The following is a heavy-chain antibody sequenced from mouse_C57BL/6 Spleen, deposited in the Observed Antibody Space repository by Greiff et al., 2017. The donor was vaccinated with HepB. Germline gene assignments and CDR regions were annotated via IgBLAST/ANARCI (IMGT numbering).Heavy chain of an antibody. CDR1: GYTFTSYW. Sequence: VQLQQSGAELVKPGASVKLSCKASGYTFTSYWMQWVKQRPGQGLEWIGMIHPNSGSTNYNEKFKSKATLTVDKSSSTAYMQLSSLTSEDSAVYYCAREGGRGVDYWGQGTTLTVSS. CDR3: AREGGRGVDY. J-gene: IGHJ2*01. CDR2: IHPNSGST. V-gene: IGHV1-64*01.